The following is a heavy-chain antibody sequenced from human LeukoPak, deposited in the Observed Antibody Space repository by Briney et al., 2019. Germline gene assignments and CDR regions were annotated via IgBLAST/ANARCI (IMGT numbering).Heavy chain of an antibody. Sequence: GGTLSLSCAASGFTFSSYGMSWVRQAPGKGLEWVSAISGSGGSTYYADSVKGRFTISRDNSKNTLYLQMNSLRAEDTAVYYCAKDDSSSWYWGYFQHWGQGTLVTVSS. CDR3: AKDDSSSWYWGYFQH. V-gene: IGHV3-23*01. D-gene: IGHD6-13*01. CDR1: GFTFSSYG. J-gene: IGHJ1*01. CDR2: ISGSGGST.